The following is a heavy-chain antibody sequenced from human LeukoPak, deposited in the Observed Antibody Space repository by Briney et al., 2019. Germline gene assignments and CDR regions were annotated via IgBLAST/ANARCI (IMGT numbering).Heavy chain of an antibody. V-gene: IGHV3-23*01. CDR1: GFTFSDHF. Sequence: GGSLRLSCAASGFTFSDHFMDWVRQAPGKGLEWVSAISGSGGSTYYADSVKGRFTISRDNSKNTLYLQMNSLRAEDTALYYCAKDSKYQLLSYFDYWGQGTLVTVSS. D-gene: IGHD2-2*01. J-gene: IGHJ4*02. CDR2: ISGSGGST. CDR3: AKDSKYQLLSYFDY.